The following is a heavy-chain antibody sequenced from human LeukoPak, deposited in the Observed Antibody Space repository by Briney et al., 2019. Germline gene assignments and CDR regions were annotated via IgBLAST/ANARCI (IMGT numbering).Heavy chain of an antibody. D-gene: IGHD2-15*01. CDR1: GASISSDY. V-gene: IGHV4-59*01. CDR2: MYYSGST. Sequence: SETLSLTCTVSGASISSDYWSWIRQPPGKGLEWIGYMYYSGSTRYNPSLQSRVTISVDTSKNQFSLKLSSVTAADTAVYYCARYYCSGGYCRYFDLWGRGTLVTVSS. J-gene: IGHJ2*01. CDR3: ARYYCSGGYCRYFDL.